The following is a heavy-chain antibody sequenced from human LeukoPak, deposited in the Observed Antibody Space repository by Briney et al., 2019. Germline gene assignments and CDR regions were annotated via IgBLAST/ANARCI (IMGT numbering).Heavy chain of an antibody. Sequence: GGSLRLSCAASGFTFSSYAMHWVRQAPGKGLEWVAVISYDGSNKYYADCVKGRFTISRDNSKNTLYLQMNSLRAEDTAVYYCAREDSSSSYFDYWGQGTLVTVSS. J-gene: IGHJ4*02. V-gene: IGHV3-30-3*01. D-gene: IGHD6-13*01. CDR2: ISYDGSNK. CDR3: AREDSSSSYFDY. CDR1: GFTFSSYA.